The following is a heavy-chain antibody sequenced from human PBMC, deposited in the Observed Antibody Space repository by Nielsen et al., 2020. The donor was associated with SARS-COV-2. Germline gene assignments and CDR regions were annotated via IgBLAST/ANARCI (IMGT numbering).Heavy chain of an antibody. CDR3: ARVTQSGYSGYAFDY. CDR1: GFTFSSYW. J-gene: IGHJ4*02. D-gene: IGHD5-12*01. V-gene: IGHV3-7*03. Sequence: LKISCAASGFTFSSYWMSWVRQAPGKGLEWVANIKQDGSEKYYVDSVKGRFTISRDNAKNSLYLQMNSLRAEDTAMYYCARVTQSGYSGYAFDYWGQGTLVTVSS. CDR2: IKQDGSEK.